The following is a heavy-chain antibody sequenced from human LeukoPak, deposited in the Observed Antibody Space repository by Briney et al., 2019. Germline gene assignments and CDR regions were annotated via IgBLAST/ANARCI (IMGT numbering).Heavy chain of an antibody. CDR3: ARDPVYSSSPFDY. CDR1: GGSISSSSYY. CDR2: IYYSGST. Sequence: PSETLSLTCTVSGGSISSSSYYWGWIRQPPGKGPEWIGSIYYSGSTYYNPSLKSRVTISVDTSKNQFSLKLSSVTAADTAVYYCARDPVYSSSPFDYWGQGTLVTVSS. D-gene: IGHD6-6*01. J-gene: IGHJ4*02. V-gene: IGHV4-39*07.